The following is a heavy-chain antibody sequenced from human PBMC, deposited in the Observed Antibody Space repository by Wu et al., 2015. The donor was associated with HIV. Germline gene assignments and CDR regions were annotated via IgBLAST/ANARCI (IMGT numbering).Heavy chain of an antibody. D-gene: IGHD2-21*02. CDR1: GGTFSSYA. J-gene: IGHJ6*02. V-gene: IGHV1-69*05. Sequence: QVQLVQSGAEVKKPGSSVKVSCKASGGTFSSYAISWVRQAPGQGLEWMGGIIPIFGTANYAQKFQGRVTITTDESTSTAYMELSSLRSEDTAVYYCARDPKCGGDYVSCVDYYYYGMDVWGQGTTVTVSS. CDR2: IIPIFGTA. CDR3: ARDPKCGGDYVSCVDYYYYGMDV.